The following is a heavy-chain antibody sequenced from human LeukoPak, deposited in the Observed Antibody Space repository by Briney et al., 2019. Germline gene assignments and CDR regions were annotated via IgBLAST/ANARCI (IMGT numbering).Heavy chain of an antibody. V-gene: IGHV3-7*01. D-gene: IGHD6-13*01. J-gene: IGHJ3*02. CDR1: GFTFSSYW. CDR2: IKQDGSEK. Sequence: GGSLRLSCAASGFTFSSYWMSWVRQAPVKGLEWVANIKQDGSEKYYVDSVKGRFTISRDNAKNSLYLQMNSLRAEDTAVYYCARDMPLTGYSSSWYPEGAFDIWGQGTMVTVSS. CDR3: ARDMPLTGYSSSWYPEGAFDI.